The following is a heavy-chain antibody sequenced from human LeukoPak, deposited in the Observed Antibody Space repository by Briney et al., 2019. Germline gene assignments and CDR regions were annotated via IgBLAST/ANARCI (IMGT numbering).Heavy chain of an antibody. CDR1: GFIFNDFW. D-gene: IGHD2-2*01. CDR2: IRQDGGAK. V-gene: IGHV3-7*03. CDR3: VRDRCSSTSCHDSPNWFDP. J-gene: IGHJ5*02. Sequence: GGSLRLSCTASGFIFNDFWMSWVRQAPGEGLEWVANIRQDGGAKNYIDSVKGRFTISRDNAKNSLYLQMNSLRAEDTALYYCVRDRCSSTSCHDSPNWFDPWGQGTLVTVSS.